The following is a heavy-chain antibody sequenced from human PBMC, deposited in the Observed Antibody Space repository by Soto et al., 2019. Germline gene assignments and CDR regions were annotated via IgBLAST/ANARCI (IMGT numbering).Heavy chain of an antibody. CDR2: ISSSSSYI. J-gene: IGHJ6*02. D-gene: IGHD2-15*01. Sequence: GGSLRLSCAASGFTSSSYSMNWVRQAPGKGLEWVSSISSSSSYIYYADSVKGRFTISRDNAKNSLYLQMNSLRAEDTAVYYCASPGGSYYYYYGMDVWGQGTTVTVSS. CDR3: ASPGGSYYYYYGMDV. V-gene: IGHV3-21*01. CDR1: GFTSSSYS.